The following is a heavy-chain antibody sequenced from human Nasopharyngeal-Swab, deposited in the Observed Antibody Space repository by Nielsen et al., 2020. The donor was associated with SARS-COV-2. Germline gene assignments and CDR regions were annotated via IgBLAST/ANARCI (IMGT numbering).Heavy chain of an antibody. CDR3: VKDKGRGSTSWNAFDI. Sequence: GESLKISCAASGFTFSSYAMYWVRQAPGKGLEWVAVISYDGSNKYYADSVKGRFTISRDNAKNSLYLQMNSLRAEDTALYYCVKDKGRGSTSWNAFDIWGQGTMVTVSS. D-gene: IGHD2-2*01. J-gene: IGHJ3*02. CDR2: ISYDGSNK. CDR1: GFTFSSYA. V-gene: IGHV3-30*04.